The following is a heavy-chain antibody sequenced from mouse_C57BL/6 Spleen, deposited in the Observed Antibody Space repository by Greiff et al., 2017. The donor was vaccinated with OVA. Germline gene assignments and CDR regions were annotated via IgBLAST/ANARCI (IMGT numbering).Heavy chain of an antibody. CDR2: IDPSDSYT. D-gene: IGHD2-5*01. J-gene: IGHJ2*01. CDR3: ARSTEYSNDFDY. V-gene: IGHV1-59*01. Sequence: VQLQQPGAELVRPGTSVKLSCKASGYTFTSYWMHWVKQRPGQGLEWIGVIDPSDSYTNYNQKFKGKATLTVDTSSSTAYMQLSSLTSEDSAVYYCARSTEYSNDFDYWGQGTTLTVSS. CDR1: GYTFTSYW.